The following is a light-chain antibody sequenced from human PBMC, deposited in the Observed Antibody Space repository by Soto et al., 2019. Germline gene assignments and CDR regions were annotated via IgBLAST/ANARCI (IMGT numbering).Light chain of an antibody. CDR3: HQYAHSPLT. CDR2: DVS. J-gene: IGKJ4*01. V-gene: IGKV3-20*01. Sequence: EIVLTQSPCTLSLSPGESATLSCRASQSVDRNFLAWFQHKPGQAPRLPIYDVSNRATGIPDRFSASGSGTDFTLTVSILEPEDFAVYYCHQYAHSPLTFGGGTKVETK. CDR1: QSVDRNF.